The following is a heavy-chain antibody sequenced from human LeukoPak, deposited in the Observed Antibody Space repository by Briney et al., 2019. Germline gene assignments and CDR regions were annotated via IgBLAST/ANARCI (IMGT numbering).Heavy chain of an antibody. Sequence: GGSLRLSCAASGFTFSSYAMSWVRQAPGKGLEWVSAISGSGGGTYYADSVKGRFTISRDNSKNTMYLQMNSLRAEDTAVYYCAKDGYCSGGSCYSNALDVWGQGSTVTVSS. CDR1: GFTFSSYA. CDR3: AKDGYCSGGSCYSNALDV. D-gene: IGHD2-15*01. J-gene: IGHJ6*02. V-gene: IGHV3-23*01. CDR2: ISGSGGGT.